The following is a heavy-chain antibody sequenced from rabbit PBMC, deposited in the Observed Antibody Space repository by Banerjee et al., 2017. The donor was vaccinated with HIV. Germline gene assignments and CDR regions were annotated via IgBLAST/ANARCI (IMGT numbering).Heavy chain of an antibody. J-gene: IGHJ6*01. V-gene: IGHV1S40*01. CDR3: ARGDYYGMDL. Sequence: QSLEESGGDLVKPGASLTLTCKASGFNLSSYYYMCWVRQAPGKGLEWIACIYTSSGGTAYASWAKGRFTISKTSSTTVTLQMTSLTAADTATYFCARGDYYGMDLWGPGTLVTVS. CDR1: GFNLSSYYY. CDR2: IYTSSGGT.